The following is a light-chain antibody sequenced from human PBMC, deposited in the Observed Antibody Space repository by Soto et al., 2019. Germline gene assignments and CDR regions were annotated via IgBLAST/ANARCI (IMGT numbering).Light chain of an antibody. CDR1: SSDVGGYNF. V-gene: IGLV2-14*01. J-gene: IGLJ2*01. Sequence: QSVLTQPASVSGSPGQSITISCTGTSSDVGGYNFVSWYQQYPGKAPKLMIYDVNNRPSGVSNRFSGSKSGNTASLTISGVQAEDEAEYYCSSYTTGSTSVVFGGGTKVTVL. CDR2: DVN. CDR3: SSYTTGSTSVV.